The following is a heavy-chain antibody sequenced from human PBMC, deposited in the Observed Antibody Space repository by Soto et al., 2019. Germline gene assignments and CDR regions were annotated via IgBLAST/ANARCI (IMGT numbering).Heavy chain of an antibody. CDR1: GYSISSGYY. CDR3: ARDQAAMFYFDY. Sequence: WETLSLTCACSGYSISSGYYWGWIRQPPGKGLEWIGNSYHSGSTYYTPYLKSRVTISVDTSKNQFSLKLSSVTAADTAVYYCARDQAAMFYFDYWGQGTMVTVS. J-gene: IGHJ4*02. V-gene: IGHV4-38-2*02. D-gene: IGHD5-18*01. CDR2: SYHSGST.